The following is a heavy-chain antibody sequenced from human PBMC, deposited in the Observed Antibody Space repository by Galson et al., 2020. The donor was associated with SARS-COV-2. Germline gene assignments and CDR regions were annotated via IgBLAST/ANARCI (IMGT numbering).Heavy chain of an antibody. V-gene: IGHV1-2*02. CDR3: ARDKTGTADNSFDP. D-gene: IGHD1-1*01. Sequence: ASVKVSCEASGYTFTKYYIHWVRQAPGQGLEWMGWISPNSGGTNFAQKFQGRVTLTRDTSTATAFMELSRLRFDDTAIYYCARDKTGTADNSFDPCGQGTLITVSS. CDR1: GYTFTKYY. J-gene: IGHJ5*02. CDR2: ISPNSGGT.